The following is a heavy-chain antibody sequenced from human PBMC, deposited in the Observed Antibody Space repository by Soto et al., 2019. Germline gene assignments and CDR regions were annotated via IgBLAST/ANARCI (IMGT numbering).Heavy chain of an antibody. V-gene: IGHV3-74*01. CDR2: INSDGSST. J-gene: IGHJ5*02. Sequence: GSLRLSCAASGFTFSNFAMNWVRQAPGKGLEWVSGINSDGSSTSYADSVKGRFTISRDNAKNTLYLQMNSLRAEDTAVYYCARATWFGNPLDPWGQGTLVTVSS. CDR3: ARATWFGNPLDP. D-gene: IGHD3-10*01. CDR1: GFTFSNFA.